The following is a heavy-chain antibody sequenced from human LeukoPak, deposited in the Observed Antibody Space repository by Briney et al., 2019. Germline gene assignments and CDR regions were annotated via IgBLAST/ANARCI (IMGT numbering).Heavy chain of an antibody. J-gene: IGHJ4*02. CDR1: GHTLTESS. V-gene: IGHV1-24*01. Sequence: ASVKVSCKVSGHTLTESSIHWGRQAPGNGLEWMGGFDTEDVETIYAQKFQGRVTMTEDTSTDTAYMELSSLRSDDSALYYCATSSCYYLYWGQGTLVTVSS. CDR2: FDTEDVET. CDR3: ATSSCYYLY. D-gene: IGHD3-22*01.